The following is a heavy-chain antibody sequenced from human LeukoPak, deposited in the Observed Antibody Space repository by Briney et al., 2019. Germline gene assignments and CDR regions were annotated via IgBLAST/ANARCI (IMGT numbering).Heavy chain of an antibody. Sequence: PGGSLRLSCAVSGFIFSNYAMSWVRQAPGKGLEWVSGIYGGGITTHYADSVKGRFTISRDNSENTLYLEMNSLRAEDTAVYYCAQDYGRDGEGTMFDYWGQGILVTVSS. J-gene: IGHJ4*02. D-gene: IGHD3-10*01. CDR1: GFIFSNYA. V-gene: IGHV3-23*01. CDR3: AQDYGRDGEGTMFDY. CDR2: IYGGGITT.